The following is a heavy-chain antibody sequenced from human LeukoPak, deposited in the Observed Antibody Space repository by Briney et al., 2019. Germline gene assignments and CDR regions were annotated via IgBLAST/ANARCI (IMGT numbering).Heavy chain of an antibody. CDR1: GYTFTGYY. J-gene: IGHJ6*03. V-gene: IGHV1-2*06. CDR3: ARDPPPHSSSYWGSYSYYYIDV. Sequence: AASVKVSCKPAGYTFTGYYIDWVRQPPEQWIDWMERTNPNRGHTNYAQKFQGRVTMTRDTSISTAYMELSSLRSDDTAVYYCARDPPPHSSSYWGSYSYYYIDVWGKGTTVTVSS. CDR2: TNPNRGHT. D-gene: IGHD3-22*01.